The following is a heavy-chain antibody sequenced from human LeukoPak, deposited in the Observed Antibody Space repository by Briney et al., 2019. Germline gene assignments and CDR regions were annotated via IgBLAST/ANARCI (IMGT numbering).Heavy chain of an antibody. CDR2: IYTSGGT. J-gene: IGHJ4*02. CDR3: ARLLEIKQFDY. V-gene: IGHV4-4*09. CDR1: RGSISTYY. D-gene: IGHD3-3*01. Sequence: PSETLSLTCTISRGSISTYYWSWIRQPPGKGLEWIGYIYTSGGTNYNPSFKNRVTMSVDTSKNQFSLRLSSVTAADTAVYFCARLLEIKQFDYWGQGTLVTVSS.